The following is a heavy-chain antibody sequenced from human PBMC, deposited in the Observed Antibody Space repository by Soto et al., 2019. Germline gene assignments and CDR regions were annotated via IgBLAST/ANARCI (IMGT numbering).Heavy chain of an antibody. CDR3: AKDGGRDGYNYYFDY. Sequence: GGSLRLSCAASGFTFSSYGMHWVRQAPGKGLEWVAVISYDGSNKYYADSVKGRFTISRDNSKNTLYLQMNSLRAEDTAVYYCAKDGGRDGYNYYFDYWGQGTLVTVSS. V-gene: IGHV3-30*18. CDR2: ISYDGSNK. D-gene: IGHD5-12*01. J-gene: IGHJ4*02. CDR1: GFTFSSYG.